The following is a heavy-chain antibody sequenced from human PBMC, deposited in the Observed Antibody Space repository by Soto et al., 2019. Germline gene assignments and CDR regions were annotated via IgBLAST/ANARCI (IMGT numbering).Heavy chain of an antibody. CDR2: IYYSGST. V-gene: IGHV4-31*03. CDR3: ARDVLLWFGESSVV. CDR1: GGSISSGGYY. D-gene: IGHD3-10*01. J-gene: IGHJ6*02. Sequence: QVQLQESGPGLVKPSQTLSLTCTVSGGSISSGGYYWSWIRQHPGKGLEWIGYIYYSGSTYYNPSLKSRVTISVDTSKNQFPLKLSSGTAADTAVYYCARDVLLWFGESSVVWGQGTTVTVSS.